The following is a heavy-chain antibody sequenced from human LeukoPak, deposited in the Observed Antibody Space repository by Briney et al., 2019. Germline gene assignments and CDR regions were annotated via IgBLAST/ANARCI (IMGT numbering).Heavy chain of an antibody. J-gene: IGHJ4*02. CDR2: IYPGDSDS. Sequence: GESLKISCKGSGYSFSNYWIGWVRQMPGKGLDLMGIIYPGDSDSRYSPSFQGQVTISADKSISTAYLQWSSLKASDTAMYYCVRRYNGGNTYYFDYWGQGTLVTVSS. V-gene: IGHV5-51*01. D-gene: IGHD4-23*01. CDR1: GYSFSNYW. CDR3: VRRYNGGNTYYFDY.